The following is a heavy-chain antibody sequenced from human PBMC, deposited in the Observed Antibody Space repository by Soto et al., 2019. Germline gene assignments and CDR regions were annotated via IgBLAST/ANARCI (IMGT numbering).Heavy chain of an antibody. V-gene: IGHV4-59*01. J-gene: IGHJ6*02. CDR2: MYNTGST. CDR3: ARDLWGYCGTDCYPLDV. Sequence: PWETLSLTCTVSGGSISGYYWSWIRQPPGKGLEWIGYMYNTGSTVYNPSFKSRVTISVDTSKNQFSLKLNSVTAADTAVYYCARDLWGYCGTDCYPLDVWGQGTTVTVS. CDR1: GGSISGYY. D-gene: IGHD2-21*02.